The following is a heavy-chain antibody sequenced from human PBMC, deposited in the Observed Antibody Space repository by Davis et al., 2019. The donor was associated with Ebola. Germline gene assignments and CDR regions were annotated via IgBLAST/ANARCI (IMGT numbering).Heavy chain of an antibody. D-gene: IGHD6-13*01. Sequence: SETLSLTCTVSGGSISSYYWSWIRQPPGKGLEWIGEINHSGSTNYNPSLKSRVTISVDTSKNQFSLKLSSVTAADTAVYYCARRSSSWSQFAPWGQGTLVTVSS. CDR1: GGSISSYY. CDR2: INHSGST. J-gene: IGHJ5*02. V-gene: IGHV4-34*01. CDR3: ARRSSSWSQFAP.